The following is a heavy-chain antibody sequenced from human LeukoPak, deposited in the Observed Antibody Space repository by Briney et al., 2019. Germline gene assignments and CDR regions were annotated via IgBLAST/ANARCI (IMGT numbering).Heavy chain of an antibody. D-gene: IGHD3-10*01. CDR3: ATLKGWYGEGCFDC. CDR1: GGSISSYY. Sequence: ETLSLTCTVSGGSISSYYWSWVRQAPGKGLDWVSVIYPDGRTYYTESVKGRFTISRDSSENSLFLQMNSLRAEDTAVYYCATLKGWYGEGCFDCWGQGTLVTVSS. CDR2: IYPDGRT. V-gene: IGHV3-53*01. J-gene: IGHJ4*02.